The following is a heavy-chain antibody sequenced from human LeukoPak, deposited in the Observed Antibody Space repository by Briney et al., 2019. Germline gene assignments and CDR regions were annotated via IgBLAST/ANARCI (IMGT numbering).Heavy chain of an antibody. CDR3: ARLAVVVAATGGFDY. D-gene: IGHD2-15*01. V-gene: IGHV5-51*01. CDR2: IYPGDSDT. Sequence: GESLKISCMGSGYSFTSYWIGWVRQMPGKGLEWMGIIYPGDSDTRYSPSFQGQVTISADKSISTAYLQWSSLKASDTAMYYCARLAVVVAATGGFDYWGQGTLVTVSS. J-gene: IGHJ4*02. CDR1: GYSFTSYW.